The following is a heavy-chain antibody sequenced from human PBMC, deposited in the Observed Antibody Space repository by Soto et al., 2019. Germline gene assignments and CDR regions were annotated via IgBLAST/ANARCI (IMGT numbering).Heavy chain of an antibody. CDR1: GYTLNEVA. CDR3: TTYHGDYNFDH. CDR2: FDPDEAET. D-gene: IGHD4-17*01. J-gene: IGHJ5*02. V-gene: IGHV1-24*01. Sequence: QVQLVLSGAEVKKPGASVKVSCKVSGYTLNEVAMHWVRQAPGKGLEWLGGFDPDEAETIYAQHFQGRVTMTEDTSTDTVYMELSSLRSEDTALYFCTTYHGDYNFDHWGQGTLVTVSS.